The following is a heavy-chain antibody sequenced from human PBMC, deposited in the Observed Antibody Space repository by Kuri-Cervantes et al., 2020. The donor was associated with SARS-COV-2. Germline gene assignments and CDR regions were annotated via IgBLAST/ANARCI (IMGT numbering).Heavy chain of an antibody. J-gene: IGHJ4*02. CDR2: IYYSGST. D-gene: IGHD4-17*01. V-gene: IGHV4-30-4*08. CDR1: GGSLSSGDYY. Sequence: SCTVSGGSLSSGDYYWTWVRQPPGKGLEWIGYIYYSGSTYYNPSLKSRVTISVDTSKNQFSLKLSSVTAADTAVYYCARADPVTHLFDYWGQGTLVTVSS. CDR3: ARADPVTHLFDY.